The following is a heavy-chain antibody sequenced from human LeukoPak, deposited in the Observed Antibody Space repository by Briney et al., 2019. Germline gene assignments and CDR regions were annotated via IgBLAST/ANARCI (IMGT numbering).Heavy chain of an antibody. J-gene: IGHJ4*02. CDR3: ARGFTAAVDY. Sequence: GGSLRLSCAASGFTVSSNYMSWVRQAPGKGLEWASVIYSGGSTYYADSVKGRFTISRHNSKNTLYLQMNSLRAEDTAVYYCARGFTAAVDYWGQGTLVTVSS. D-gene: IGHD6-13*01. V-gene: IGHV3-53*04. CDR2: IYSGGST. CDR1: GFTVSSNY.